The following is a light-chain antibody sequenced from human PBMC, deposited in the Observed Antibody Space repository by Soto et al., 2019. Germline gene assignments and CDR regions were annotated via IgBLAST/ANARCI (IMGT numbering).Light chain of an antibody. J-gene: IGKJ1*01. Sequence: EILLTQSPGTLSLSPGERATLSCRASQNVRGYLAWYQQKPGQAPRLLIYDASNRATGIPARFSGSGSGTDFTLTTSRPQLAAFAVSSCQYNLGVHTFGQGTKVNI. V-gene: IGKV3-11*01. CDR1: QNVRGY. CDR3: QYNLGVHT. CDR2: DAS.